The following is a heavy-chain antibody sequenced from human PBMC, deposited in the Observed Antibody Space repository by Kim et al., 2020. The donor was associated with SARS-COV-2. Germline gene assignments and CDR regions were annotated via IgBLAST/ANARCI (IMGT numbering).Heavy chain of an antibody. Sequence: DGSKKYEADSVKGRFTIFRDNLENTLYLQMNSVRPEDTAMYYCAKDPFDYWGQGTLVTVSP. V-gene: IGHV3-33*06. CDR3: AKDPFDY. J-gene: IGHJ4*02. CDR2: DGSKK.